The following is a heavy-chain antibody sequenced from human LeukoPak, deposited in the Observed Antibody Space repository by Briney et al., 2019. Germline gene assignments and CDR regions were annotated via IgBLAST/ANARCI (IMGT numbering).Heavy chain of an antibody. CDR2: MNPNSGDT. Sequence: ASVKVSCKASGYTFTSYDINWVRRATGQGLEWMGRMNPNSGDTGYAQKFQGRVTMTRNTSISIAYMELSSLRSEDTAVYYCARGRSITIFGVVTRSLYIWGQGTMVTVSS. CDR3: ARGRSITIFGVVTRSLYI. D-gene: IGHD3-3*01. J-gene: IGHJ3*02. CDR1: GYTFTSYD. V-gene: IGHV1-8*01.